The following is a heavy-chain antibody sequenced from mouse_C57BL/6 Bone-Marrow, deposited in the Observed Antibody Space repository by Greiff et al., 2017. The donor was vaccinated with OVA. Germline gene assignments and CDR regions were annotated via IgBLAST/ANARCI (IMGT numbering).Heavy chain of an antibody. CDR2: INPYNGGT. Sequence: EVQLQQSGPVLVKPGASVKMSCKASGYTFTDYYMNWVKQSHGKSLEWIGVINPYNGGTSYNQKFKGKATLTVDKSSSTAYMELNSLTSEDSAVYYCARPYYGSSYRFAYWGQGTLVTVSA. CDR3: ARPYYGSSYRFAY. J-gene: IGHJ3*01. D-gene: IGHD1-1*01. CDR1: GYTFTDYY. V-gene: IGHV1-19*01.